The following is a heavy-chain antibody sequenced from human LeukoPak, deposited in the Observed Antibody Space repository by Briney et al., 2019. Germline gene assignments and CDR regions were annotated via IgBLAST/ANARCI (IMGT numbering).Heavy chain of an antibody. CDR1: GFTFSSYS. CDR2: ISSSRSYT. V-gene: IGHV3-21*01. CDR3: ARGGLTAMVAGY. J-gene: IGHJ4*02. D-gene: IGHD5-18*01. Sequence: PGGSLRLSCAASGFTFSSYSMNWVRQAPGKGLEWVSSISSSRSYTYYADSVKGRFTISRDNAKNSLYLQMNSLRAEDTAVYYCARGGLTAMVAGYWGQGTLVTVSS.